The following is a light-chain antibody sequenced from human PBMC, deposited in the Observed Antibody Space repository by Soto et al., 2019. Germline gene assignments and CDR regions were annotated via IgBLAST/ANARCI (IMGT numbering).Light chain of an antibody. CDR3: GTWDGTLSASVV. Sequence: QSVLTQPPSVSAAPGQNVTISCSASSSNIGSNYVSWYQQLPGAAPKLLIYDRHKRPSVSPDRFSGSKSGTSATLGITGLQTGDEADYYCGTWDGTLSASVVFGGGTKLTVL. V-gene: IGLV1-51*01. CDR2: DRH. CDR1: SSNIGSNY. J-gene: IGLJ2*01.